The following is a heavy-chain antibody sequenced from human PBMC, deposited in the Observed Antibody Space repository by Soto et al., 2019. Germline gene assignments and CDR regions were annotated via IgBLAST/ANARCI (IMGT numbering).Heavy chain of an antibody. J-gene: IGHJ4*02. CDR2: FSGGGDYR. V-gene: IGHV3-23*01. Sequence: EVQLLQSGGGLAQPGGSLTLSCAASGFSFSDYSMNWVRRAPGKGLEWVSDFSGGGDYRDYADSVKGRFTISRDNSKNTLFLEMNSMRAEDKARYYCAREARYDRGVYHYEGIDYWGQGTLVTVSS. CDR3: AREARYDRGVYHYEGIDY. D-gene: IGHD3-22*01. CDR1: GFSFSDYS.